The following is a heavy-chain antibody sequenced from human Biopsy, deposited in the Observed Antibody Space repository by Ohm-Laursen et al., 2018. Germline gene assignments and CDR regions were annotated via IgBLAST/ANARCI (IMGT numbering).Heavy chain of an antibody. J-gene: IGHJ1*01. D-gene: IGHD4-23*01. V-gene: IGHV4-59*02. CDR2: ISHTGYT. Sequence: SDTLSLTCTVSGGSVSGYYWTWIRQPPGKGLEWIGHISHTGYTSYKPSLKSRVTISLDTSRKHFSLRLTSLAAADTAVYYCARGSNEYGGLYFPHWGQGTLVTVSS. CDR3: ARGSNEYGGLYFPH. CDR1: GGSVSGYY.